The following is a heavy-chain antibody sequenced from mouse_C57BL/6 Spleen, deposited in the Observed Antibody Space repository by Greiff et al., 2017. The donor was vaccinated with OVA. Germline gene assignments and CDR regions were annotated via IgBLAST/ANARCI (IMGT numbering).Heavy chain of an antibody. CDR2: IHPNSGST. Sequence: QVQLQQPGAELVKPGASVKLSCKASGYTFTSYWMHWVKQRPGQGLEWIGMIHPNSGSTNYNEKFKSKATLTVDKSSSTAYIQLSSLTSEDSAVYYCARKPTHYYAMDYWGQGTSVTVSS. CDR1: GYTFTSYW. J-gene: IGHJ4*01. CDR3: ARKPTHYYAMDY. V-gene: IGHV1-64*01.